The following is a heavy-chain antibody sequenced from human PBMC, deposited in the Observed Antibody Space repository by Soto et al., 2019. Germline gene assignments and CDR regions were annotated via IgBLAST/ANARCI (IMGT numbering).Heavy chain of an antibody. CDR3: ARITGTHDYYGSGSSNDAFDI. D-gene: IGHD3-10*01. CDR2: INHSGGT. V-gene: IGHV4-34*01. Sequence: SETLSLTCAVYGGSFSGYYWSWIRQPPGKGLEWIGEINHSGGTNYNPSLKSRVTISVDTSKNQFSLKLSSVTAADTAVYYCARITGTHDYYGSGSSNDAFDIWGQGTMVTVSS. J-gene: IGHJ3*02. CDR1: GGSFSGYY.